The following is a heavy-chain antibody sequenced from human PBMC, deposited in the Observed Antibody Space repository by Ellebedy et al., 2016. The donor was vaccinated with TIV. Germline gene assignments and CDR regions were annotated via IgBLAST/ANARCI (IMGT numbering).Heavy chain of an antibody. V-gene: IGHV1-18*01. CDR2: ISAYNGNT. CDR3: ARGGGRRGRQPTFDY. CDR1: GYTFTSYG. D-gene: IGHD1-14*01. Sequence: AASVKVSCKASGYTFTSYGISWVRQAPGQGLEWMGWISAYNGNTNYAQKLQGRVTMTTDTSTSTAYMELRSLRSDDTAVYYCARGGGRRGRQPTFDYWGQGTPVTVSS. J-gene: IGHJ4*02.